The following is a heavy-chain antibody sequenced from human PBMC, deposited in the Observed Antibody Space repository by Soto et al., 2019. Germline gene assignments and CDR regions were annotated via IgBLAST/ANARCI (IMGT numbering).Heavy chain of an antibody. CDR2: ILYDGSNK. CDR1: GFTFSNYG. V-gene: IGHV3-30*18. D-gene: IGHD4-4*01. CDR3: VKSRDDYNFYLYYGMDV. J-gene: IGHJ6*02. Sequence: QVQLVESGGGVVQAGRSLRLSCAASGFTFSNYGMHWVRQTPGKGLEWVALILYDGSNKYYADSVKGRFTISRDNSKNTLYLQVSSLRAEDTAVYYCVKSRDDYNFYLYYGMDVWGQGTTVTVSS.